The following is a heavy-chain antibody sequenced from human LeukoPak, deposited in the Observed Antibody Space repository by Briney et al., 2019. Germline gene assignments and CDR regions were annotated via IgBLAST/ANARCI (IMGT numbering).Heavy chain of an antibody. CDR3: ARGTWGLDY. CDR1: GFTFSGHY. Sequence: GGSLRLSCAASGFTFSGHYITWIRQAPGKGLEWVSYISDSGNTMYYADSVKGRFTISRDNARNSLFLQMNSLRAEDTAVYYCARGTWGLDYWGQGTLVTVSS. CDR2: ISDSGNTM. D-gene: IGHD7-27*01. J-gene: IGHJ4*02. V-gene: IGHV3-11*01.